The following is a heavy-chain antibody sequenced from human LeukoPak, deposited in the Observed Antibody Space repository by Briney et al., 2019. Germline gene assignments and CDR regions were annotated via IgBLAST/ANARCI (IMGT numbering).Heavy chain of an antibody. CDR2: INSDGSST. Sequence: GGSLRLSCAASAFTFSSYWMHWVRQTPGKGLVWVSRINSDGSSTSYADSVKGRFTISRDNAKNTLYLQMNSLRAEDTAMYYCARGSDCSGGSCYSYWYFDLWGRGTLVTVSS. J-gene: IGHJ2*01. V-gene: IGHV3-74*01. CDR3: ARGSDCSGGSCYSYWYFDL. CDR1: AFTFSSYW. D-gene: IGHD2-15*01.